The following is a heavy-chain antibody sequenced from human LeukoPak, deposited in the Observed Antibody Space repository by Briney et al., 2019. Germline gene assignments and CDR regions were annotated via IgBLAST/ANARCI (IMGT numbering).Heavy chain of an antibody. V-gene: IGHV3-7*01. CDR2: IKQDGSEK. J-gene: IGHJ4*02. CDR3: ARGDEYYYDSSGYIDY. CDR1: GFTFSSHW. Sequence: GGSLRLSCAASGFTFSSHWMSWVRQAPGKGLEWVANIKQDGSEKYYVDSVKGRFTISRDNAKNSLYLQMNSPRAEDTAVYYCARGDEYYYDSSGYIDYWGQGTLVTVSS. D-gene: IGHD3-22*01.